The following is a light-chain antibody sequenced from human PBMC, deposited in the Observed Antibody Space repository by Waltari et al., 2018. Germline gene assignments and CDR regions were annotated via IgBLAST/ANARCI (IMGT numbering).Light chain of an antibody. V-gene: IGLV2-23*02. Sequence: QSALTQPASVSGSPGQSITISCTGTSSDVGSYNLVSWYQQHPGKAPKLMIYEVTERPSGVSNRFSGSKSDNTASLTISGLQADDEADYYCCSHAGSSIYVFGTGTKVTIL. CDR3: CSHAGSSIYV. CDR2: EVT. J-gene: IGLJ1*01. CDR1: SSDVGSYNL.